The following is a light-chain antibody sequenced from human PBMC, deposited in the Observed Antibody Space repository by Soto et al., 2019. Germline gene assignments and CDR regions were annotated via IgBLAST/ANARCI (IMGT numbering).Light chain of an antibody. Sequence: QSALTQPASVSGSPGQSITISCTGTSSDIGSYNYVSWYQQLPGKVPKLIIYDVSNRPSGVSDRFSASKSGNAASLTISGLQAEDEADYYCSTYTSTCTLYVFGTGTKHTVL. CDR1: SSDIGSYNY. CDR3: STYTSTCTLYV. J-gene: IGLJ1*01. CDR2: DVS. V-gene: IGLV2-14*03.